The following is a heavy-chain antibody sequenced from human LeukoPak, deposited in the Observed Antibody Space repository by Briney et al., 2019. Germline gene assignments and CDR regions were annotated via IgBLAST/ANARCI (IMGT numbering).Heavy chain of an antibody. CDR2: ISAYNGNT. D-gene: IGHD6-19*01. CDR1: GYTFTSYG. J-gene: IGHJ4*02. CDR3: ARASGYSSGHDYFDY. Sequence: GASVKVSCKASGYTFTSYGISWVRQAPGQGLERMGWISAYNGNTNYAQKLQGRVTMTTDTSTSTAYMELRSLRSDDTAVYYCARASGYSSGHDYFDYWGQGTLVTVSS. V-gene: IGHV1-18*01.